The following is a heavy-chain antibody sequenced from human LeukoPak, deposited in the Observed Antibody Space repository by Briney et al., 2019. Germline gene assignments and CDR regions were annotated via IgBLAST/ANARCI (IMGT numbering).Heavy chain of an antibody. CDR3: ARGDPTSAVAGTMNWFDP. D-gene: IGHD6-19*01. Sequence: TASETLSLTCAVYGGSFSGYYWSWIRQPPGKGLEWIGEINHSGSTNYNPSLKSRVTISVDTSRNQFSLKLSSVTAADTAVYYCARGDPTSAVAGTMNWFDPWGQGTLVTVSS. CDR2: INHSGST. V-gene: IGHV4-34*01. J-gene: IGHJ5*02. CDR1: GGSFSGYY.